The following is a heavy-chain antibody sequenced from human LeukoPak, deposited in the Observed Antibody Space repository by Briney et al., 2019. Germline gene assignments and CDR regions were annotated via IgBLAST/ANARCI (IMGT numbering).Heavy chain of an antibody. V-gene: IGHV4-34*01. CDR1: GGSFSSYY. CDR2: INHRGST. D-gene: IGHD2-2*01. Sequence: WETLSLTCAVYGGSFSSYYWNWIRQPPGKGLEWMGEINHRGSTNYNPSLKSRVTISVDTSKNQFSLKLSSVTAADTAVYYCARGTCSSTGCYDIWFDPWGQGTLVTVSS. J-gene: IGHJ5*02. CDR3: ARGTCSSTGCYDIWFDP.